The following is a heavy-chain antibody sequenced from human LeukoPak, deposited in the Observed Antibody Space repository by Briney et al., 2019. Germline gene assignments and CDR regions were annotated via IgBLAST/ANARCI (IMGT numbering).Heavy chain of an antibody. D-gene: IGHD3-22*01. CDR3: ARDSYDSSGNYLDY. J-gene: IGHJ4*02. Sequence: GASVKVSCKASGYTFTNYAISWVRQAPGQGLEWMGWISGYNDNTNYVQKVQGRVTMTTDTSTSTAYMELRSLRSDDTAVYYCARDSYDSSGNYLDYWGQGTLVTVSS. CDR1: GYTFTNYA. V-gene: IGHV1-18*01. CDR2: ISGYNDNT.